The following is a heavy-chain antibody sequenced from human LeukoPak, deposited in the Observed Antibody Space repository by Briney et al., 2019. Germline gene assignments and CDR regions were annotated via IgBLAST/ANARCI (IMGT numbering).Heavy chain of an antibody. V-gene: IGHV3-74*01. Sequence: GGSLRLSCAASGFTFSSYWMHWVRQAPGKGLVWVSRINSDGSSTSYADSVKGRFTISRANPKNTLYLQMNSLRAEDMAVYYCATDGAGGSLDYWGQGTLVTVSS. D-gene: IGHD1-26*01. CDR1: GFTFSSYW. CDR3: ATDGAGGSLDY. CDR2: INSDGSST. J-gene: IGHJ4*02.